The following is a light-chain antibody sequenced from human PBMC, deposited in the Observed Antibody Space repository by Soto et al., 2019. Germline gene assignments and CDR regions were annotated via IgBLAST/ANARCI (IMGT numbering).Light chain of an antibody. Sequence: QSVLTQPPSASGTPGQRVTISCSGSSSNIGSNLVNWYQQLPGTAPKLVMYNNNQWPSGVPDRFSGSKSGTSASLAISGLQSEDEADYYCSSYTSSTTYVFGTGTKLTVL. CDR2: NNN. CDR1: SSNIGSNL. J-gene: IGLJ1*01. V-gene: IGLV1-44*01. CDR3: SSYTSSTTYV.